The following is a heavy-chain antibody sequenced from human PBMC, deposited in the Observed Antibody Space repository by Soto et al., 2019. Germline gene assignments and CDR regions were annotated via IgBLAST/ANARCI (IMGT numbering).Heavy chain of an antibody. V-gene: IGHV3-23*01. CDR3: AKGGGYSYGYVDY. CDR1: GFAFSSFA. CDR2: ISGSGGST. Sequence: GGSLRLSCAASGFAFSSFAMSWVRQAPGKGLEWVSAISGSGGSTYYADSVKGRFTISRDNSKNTLYLQMNSLRADDTAVYYCAKGGGYSYGYVDYWGQGTLVTAPQ. D-gene: IGHD5-18*01. J-gene: IGHJ4*02.